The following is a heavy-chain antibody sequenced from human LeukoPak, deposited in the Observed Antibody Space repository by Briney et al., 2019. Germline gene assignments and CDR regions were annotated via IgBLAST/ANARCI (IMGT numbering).Heavy chain of an antibody. CDR1: GGSISSYY. V-gene: IGHV4-4*07. CDR3: ARGGYSYGYSG. CDR2: IYTSGST. Sequence: SETLSLTCTVSGGSISSYYWSWLRQPAGKGLEWIGRIYTSGSTYYNPSLKSRVTISVDTSKNQFSLKLSSVTAADTAVYYCARGGYSYGYSGWGQGTLVTVSS. D-gene: IGHD5-18*01. J-gene: IGHJ4*02.